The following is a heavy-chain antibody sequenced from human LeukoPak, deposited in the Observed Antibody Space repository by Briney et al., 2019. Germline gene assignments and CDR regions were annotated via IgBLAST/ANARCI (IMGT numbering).Heavy chain of an antibody. D-gene: IGHD7-27*01. V-gene: IGHV3-21*01. CDR3: ARDLSRETYWGAFDI. CDR2: ISSSSSYI. J-gene: IGHJ3*02. Sequence: GGSLRLSCAASGFIFNNYAMSWVRQAPGKGLEWVSSISSSSSYIYYADSVRGRFTISRDNAKNSLYLQMNSLRAEDTAVYYCARDLSRETYWGAFDIWGQGTMVTVSS. CDR1: GFIFNNYA.